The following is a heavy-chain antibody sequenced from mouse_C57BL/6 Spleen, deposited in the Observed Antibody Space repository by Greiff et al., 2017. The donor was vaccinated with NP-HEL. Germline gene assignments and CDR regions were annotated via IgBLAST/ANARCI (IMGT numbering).Heavy chain of an antibody. D-gene: IGHD1-1*01. J-gene: IGHJ2*01. CDR3: ARWSYYYGLFDY. V-gene: IGHV1-82*01. CDR1: GYAFSSSW. Sequence: QVQLQQSGPELVKPGASVKISCKASGYAFSSSWMNWVKQRPGKGLEWIGRIYPGDGDTNYNGKFKGKATLTADKSSSTAYMQLSSLTSEDSAVYFCARWSYYYGLFDYWGQGTTLTVSS. CDR2: IYPGDGDT.